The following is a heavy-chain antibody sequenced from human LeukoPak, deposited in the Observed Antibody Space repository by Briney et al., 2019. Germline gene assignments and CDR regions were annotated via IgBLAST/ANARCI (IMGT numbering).Heavy chain of an antibody. CDR2: MHSSGRT. CDR1: GASISSGSYY. Sequence: SETLSLTCTVSGASISSGSYYWTWIRQPAGKGLEWIGRMHSSGRTSYSPSLKSRVTISVDTSKNQFSLKLSSVTAADTAVYYCARWDSSGDAFDIWGQGTMVTVSS. D-gene: IGHD6-19*01. CDR3: ARWDSSGDAFDI. J-gene: IGHJ3*02. V-gene: IGHV4-61*02.